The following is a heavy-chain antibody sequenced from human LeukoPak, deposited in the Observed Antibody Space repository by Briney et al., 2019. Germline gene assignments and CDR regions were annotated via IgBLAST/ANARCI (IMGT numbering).Heavy chain of an antibody. V-gene: IGHV5-51*01. J-gene: IGHJ4*02. D-gene: IGHD6-6*01. CDR1: GYSFTSYW. CDR2: IYPGDSDT. CDR3: ARGPRRVAARPAFFDY. Sequence: GQSLKISCKGSGYSFTSYWIGWVRQMPGKGLEWMGNIYPGDSDTRYSPSFQGQVTISADKSISTAYLQWSSLKASDTAMYYCARGPRRVAARPAFFDYWGQGTLVTVSS.